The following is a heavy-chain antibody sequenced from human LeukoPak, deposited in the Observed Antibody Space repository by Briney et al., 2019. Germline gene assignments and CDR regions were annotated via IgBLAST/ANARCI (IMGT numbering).Heavy chain of an antibody. CDR2: IYNGGST. J-gene: IGHJ3*01. CDR3: ARDGADNSGYYFGSL. V-gene: IGHV3-53*01. CDR1: GFTVSSYY. Sequence: GGTLRLSCAGSGFTVSSYYMSWVRQAPGKGLEWISVIYNGGSTHYADSAKGRFTISSDNSKNTLYLQMNSLRVEDTAVYYCARDGADNSGYYFGSLWGQGTMVTVSS. D-gene: IGHD3-22*01.